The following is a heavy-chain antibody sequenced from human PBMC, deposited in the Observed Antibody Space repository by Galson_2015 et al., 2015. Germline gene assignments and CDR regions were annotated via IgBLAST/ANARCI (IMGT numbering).Heavy chain of an antibody. Sequence: SLRLSCAASGFTFSSYGMHWVRQAPGKGLEWMAVIWYDGSNKYYADSVKGRFTISRDNSKNTLYLQMNSLRAEDTAVYYCARGDSSGYYYFDYWGQGTLVTVSS. D-gene: IGHD3-22*01. CDR2: IWYDGSNK. J-gene: IGHJ4*02. CDR3: ARGDSSGYYYFDY. V-gene: IGHV3-33*01. CDR1: GFTFSSYG.